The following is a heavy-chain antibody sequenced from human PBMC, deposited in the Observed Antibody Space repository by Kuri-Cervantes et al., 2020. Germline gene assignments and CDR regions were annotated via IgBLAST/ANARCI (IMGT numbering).Heavy chain of an antibody. CDR3: ARDHPYGDSGTDY. Sequence: GGSLRLSCAASGFTFSSYGMHWVRQAPGKGLEWVAVIWYDGSNKYYADSVKGRFTISRDNSKNTLYLQMNSLRAEDTAVYYCARDHPYGDSGTDYWGQGTLVTVSS. CDR1: GFTFSSYG. CDR2: IWYDGSNK. D-gene: IGHD4-17*01. J-gene: IGHJ4*02. V-gene: IGHV3-33*08.